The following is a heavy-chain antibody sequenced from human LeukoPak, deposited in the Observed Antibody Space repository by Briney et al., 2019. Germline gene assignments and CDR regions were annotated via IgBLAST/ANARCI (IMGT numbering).Heavy chain of an antibody. CDR2: INPNSGGT. V-gene: IGHV1-2*02. CDR3: ARAHASYSSGWYILGY. CDR1: GYIFTGYY. Sequence: ASVKVSCKASGYIFTGYYMHWVRQAPGQGLEWMGWINPNSGGTNYAQKFQGRVTMTWDTSISTAYMELSRLRSDDTAVYYCARAHASYSSGWYILGYWGQGTLVTVSS. J-gene: IGHJ4*02. D-gene: IGHD6-19*01.